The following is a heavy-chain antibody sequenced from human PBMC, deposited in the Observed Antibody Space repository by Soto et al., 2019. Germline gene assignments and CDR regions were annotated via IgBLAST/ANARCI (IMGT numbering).Heavy chain of an antibody. CDR1: GYTFTSYA. V-gene: IGHV1-3*01. Sequence: ASVKVSCKASGYTFTSYAMYWVRQAPGQRLEWMGWINAGNGNTKYSQKFQGRVTITRDTSASTAYMELSSLRSEDTAVYYCARDGYDLWSGYGGFFDYWSQGTLVTVSS. CDR2: INAGNGNT. J-gene: IGHJ4*02. D-gene: IGHD3-3*01. CDR3: ARDGYDLWSGYGGFFDY.